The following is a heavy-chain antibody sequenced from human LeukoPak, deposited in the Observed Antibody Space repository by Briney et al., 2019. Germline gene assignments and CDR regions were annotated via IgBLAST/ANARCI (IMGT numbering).Heavy chain of an antibody. D-gene: IGHD3-10*01. J-gene: IGHJ4*02. CDR2: IWYDGSNK. V-gene: IGHV3-33*01. Sequence: PGGSLRLSCAASGFSFRDFGMHWVRQAPGKGLEWVAVIWYDGSNKYYADSVKGRFTISRDNSKSTLYLQMNSLRAEDTAVYYCARDHGSGSYYPDYWGQGTLVTVSS. CDR3: ARDHGSGSYYPDY. CDR1: GFSFRDFG.